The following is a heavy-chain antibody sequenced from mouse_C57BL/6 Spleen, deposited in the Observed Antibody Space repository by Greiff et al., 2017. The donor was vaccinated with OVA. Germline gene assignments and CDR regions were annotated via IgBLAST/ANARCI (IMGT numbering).Heavy chain of an antibody. CDR1: GYTFTDSN. Sequence: EVQLQQSGPELVKPGSSAKIPCKASGYTFTDSNMDWVKQSHGKSLEWIGDINPNNGGTIYNQKFKGKATLTVDKSSSTAYMELRSLTSEDTAVYYCARKDWLTGTYFGCWGQGTTLTVSS. CDR3: ARKDWLTGTYFGC. J-gene: IGHJ2*01. V-gene: IGHV1-18*01. CDR2: INPNNGGT. D-gene: IGHD4-1*01.